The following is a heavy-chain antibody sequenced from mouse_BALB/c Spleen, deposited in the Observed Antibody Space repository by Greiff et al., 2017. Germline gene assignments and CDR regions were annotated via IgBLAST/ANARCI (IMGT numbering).Heavy chain of an antibody. D-gene: IGHD2-4*01. J-gene: IGHJ4*01. V-gene: IGHV1-5*01. CDR1: GYTFTSYW. CDR2: IYPGNSDT. CDR3: TRDYDYSYAMDY. Sequence: EVQLQQSGTVLARPGASVKMSCKASGYTFTSYWMHWVKQRPGQGLEWIGAIYPGNSDTSYNQKFKGKAKLTAVTSTSTAYMELSSLTNEDSAVYYCTRDYDYSYAMDYWGQGTSVTVSS.